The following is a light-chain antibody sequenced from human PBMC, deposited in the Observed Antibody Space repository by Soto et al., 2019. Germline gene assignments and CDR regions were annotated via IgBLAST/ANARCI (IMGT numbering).Light chain of an antibody. CDR3: QQYNSWPLYT. CDR2: GAS. CDR1: QSVSSS. V-gene: IGKV3-15*01. J-gene: IGKJ2*01. Sequence: EIVMTQSPATLSVSPGERATLTCRASQSVSSSLAWYQQKPGQAPRLLIYGASTRATGIPARFSGSRSGTEFTLTIRSLQSEDFAVYYCQQYNSWPLYTFGQGTKLEIK.